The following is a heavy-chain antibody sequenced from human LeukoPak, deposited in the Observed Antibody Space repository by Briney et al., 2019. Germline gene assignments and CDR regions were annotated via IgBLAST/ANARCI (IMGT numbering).Heavy chain of an antibody. D-gene: IGHD4-17*01. CDR3: ARGDGPPFYFDY. V-gene: IGHV1-2*02. CDR2: INPNSGGT. CDR1: GSTFTDYY. Sequence: ASVKVSCKASGSTFTDYYIHWVRQAPGQGLEWMGWINPNSGGTNYAQKFQGRVTMTRDTSISTAYMELSRLRSDDTAVYYCARGDGPPFYFDYWGQGTLVTVSS. J-gene: IGHJ4*02.